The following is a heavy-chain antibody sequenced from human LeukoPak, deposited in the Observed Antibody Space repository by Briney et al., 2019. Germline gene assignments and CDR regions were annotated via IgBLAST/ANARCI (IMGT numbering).Heavy chain of an antibody. Sequence: SETLSLTCTVSGGSISSSSYYWGWIRQPPGKGLEWIGSIYYSGSTYYNPSLKSRVTISVDTSKNQFSLKLSSVTAADTAVYYCARGRIAVAGSWFDPWGQGTLVTVSS. CDR3: ARGRIAVAGSWFDP. J-gene: IGHJ5*02. CDR1: GGSISSSSYY. CDR2: IYYSGST. D-gene: IGHD6-19*01. V-gene: IGHV4-39*07.